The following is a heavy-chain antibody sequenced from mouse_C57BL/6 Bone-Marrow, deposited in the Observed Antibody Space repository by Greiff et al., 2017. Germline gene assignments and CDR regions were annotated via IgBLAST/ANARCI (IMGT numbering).Heavy chain of an antibody. CDR2: ISDGGSYT. J-gene: IGHJ4*01. V-gene: IGHV5-4*01. CDR1: GFTFSSYA. CDR3: AREFYYGNYVAMDY. D-gene: IGHD2-1*01. Sequence: VNVVESGGGLVKPGGSLKLSCAASGFTFSSYALSWVRQTPEKRLEWVATISDGGSYTYYPDNVKGRFTISRDNAKNNLYLQMSHLKSEDTAMYYCAREFYYGNYVAMDYWGQGTSVTVSS.